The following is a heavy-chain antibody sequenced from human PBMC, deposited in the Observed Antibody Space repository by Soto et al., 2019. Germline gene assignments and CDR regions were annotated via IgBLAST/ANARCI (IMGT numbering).Heavy chain of an antibody. Sequence: SVKVSCEASGYTYTSYGISWVRQAPGQGLEWMGGIIPIFGTANYAQKFQGRVTITADESTSTAYMELSSLRSEDTAVYYCAREIVVINYYGMDVWGQGTTVTVSS. V-gene: IGHV1-69*13. J-gene: IGHJ6*02. CDR1: GYTYTSYG. CDR3: AREIVVINYYGMDV. CDR2: IIPIFGTA. D-gene: IGHD3-22*01.